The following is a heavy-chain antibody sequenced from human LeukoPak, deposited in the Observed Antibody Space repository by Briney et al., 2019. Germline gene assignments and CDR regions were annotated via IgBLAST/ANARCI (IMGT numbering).Heavy chain of an antibody. D-gene: IGHD3-3*01. CDR3: ARVPHYDFWSGYSFDY. V-gene: IGHV1-2*02. CDR2: INSNSGGT. J-gene: IGHJ4*02. CDR1: GFTLTGYY. Sequence: ASVKVSCKASGFTLTGYYIHWVRQAPGQGLEWMGWINSNSGGTNYAQKFQDRVTMTRDTSISTAYMELSSLRSDDTAVYYCARVPHYDFWSGYSFDYWGQGTQVTVSS.